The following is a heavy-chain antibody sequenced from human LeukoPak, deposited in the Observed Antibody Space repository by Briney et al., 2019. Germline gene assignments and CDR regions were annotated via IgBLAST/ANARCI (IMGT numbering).Heavy chain of an antibody. Sequence: GGSLRLSCAASGFTFSSYWMSWVRQAPGKGLEWVSSISSTSSYIYYADSVKGRVTISRDNAKNSLYLQMNSLRVEDTAVYYCAGLSGSSYFDPWGQGTLVTVSS. CDR1: GFTFSSYW. J-gene: IGHJ5*02. CDR2: ISSTSSYI. D-gene: IGHD6-6*01. V-gene: IGHV3-21*01. CDR3: AGLSGSSYFDP.